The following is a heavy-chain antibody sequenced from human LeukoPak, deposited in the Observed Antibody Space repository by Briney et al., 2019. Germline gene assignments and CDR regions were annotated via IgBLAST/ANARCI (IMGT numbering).Heavy chain of an antibody. CDR2: IRYDGSNK. CDR3: AKPAGYSSSWYPNFDY. V-gene: IGHV3-30*02. J-gene: IGHJ4*02. CDR1: GFTFSSYG. D-gene: IGHD6-13*01. Sequence: PGGSPRLSCAASGFTFSSYGMHWVRQAPGKGLEWVAFIRYDGSNKYYADSVKGRFTISRDNSKNTLYLQMNSLRAEDPAVYYCAKPAGYSSSWYPNFDYWGQGTLVTVSS.